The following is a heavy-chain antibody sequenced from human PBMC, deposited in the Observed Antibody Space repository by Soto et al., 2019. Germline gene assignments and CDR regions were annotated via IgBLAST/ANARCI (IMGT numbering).Heavy chain of an antibody. CDR3: ARELVVVVTQMPDYGMDV. Sequence: ASVKVSCKASGYTFTSYYMHWVRQAPGQGLEWMGIINPSGGSTSYAQKFQGRVTMTRDTSTSTVYMELSSLRSEDTAVYYCARELVVVVTQMPDYGMDVWGQGTTVTVSS. D-gene: IGHD3-22*01. V-gene: IGHV1-46*01. CDR1: GYTFTSYY. CDR2: INPSGGST. J-gene: IGHJ6*02.